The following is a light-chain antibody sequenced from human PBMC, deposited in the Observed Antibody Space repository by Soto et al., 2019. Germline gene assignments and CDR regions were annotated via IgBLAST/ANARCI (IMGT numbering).Light chain of an antibody. CDR3: KPSGGSWT. CDR1: QSFSSIY. Sequence: EIVSTQSPGTLSLSPGERATLSCRASQSFSSIYLAWFQQKPGQSPRLLIYGASNRATCIPDRFSGTGSLTDFTLTISGLETEDFSGYGSKPSGGSWTRGRGTMV. V-gene: IGKV3-20*01. CDR2: GAS. J-gene: IGKJ1*01.